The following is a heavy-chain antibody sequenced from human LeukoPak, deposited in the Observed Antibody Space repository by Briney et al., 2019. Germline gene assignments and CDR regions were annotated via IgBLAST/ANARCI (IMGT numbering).Heavy chain of an antibody. CDR2: ISGSGGST. D-gene: IGHD2/OR15-2a*01. V-gene: IGHV3-23*01. CDR1: GFTFTSYA. Sequence: GGSLRLFCAASGFTFTSYAMSWVRQAPGKRLEWVSAISGSGGSTYYAESVKGRFTISRDNSKNTLYLQMNSLRAEDTAVYYCAKDPLVNSQEYFDYWGQGTLVTVSS. CDR3: AKDPLVNSQEYFDY. J-gene: IGHJ4*02.